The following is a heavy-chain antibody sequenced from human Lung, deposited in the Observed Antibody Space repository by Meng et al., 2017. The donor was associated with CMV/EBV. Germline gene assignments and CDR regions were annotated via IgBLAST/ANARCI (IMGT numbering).Heavy chain of an antibody. CDR2: IKQDGSEK. CDR3: ARDRFEDYDFWSGYSLTDYYGMDV. CDR1: GFTFSSYW. J-gene: IGHJ6*02. Sequence: GESLKISCAASGFTFSSYWMSWVRQAPGKGLEWVANIKQDGSEKYYVDSVKGRFTISRDNAKNSLYLQMNSLRAEDTAVYYCARDRFEDYDFWSGYSLTDYYGMDVWXQGPXVTVSS. V-gene: IGHV3-7*01. D-gene: IGHD3-3*01.